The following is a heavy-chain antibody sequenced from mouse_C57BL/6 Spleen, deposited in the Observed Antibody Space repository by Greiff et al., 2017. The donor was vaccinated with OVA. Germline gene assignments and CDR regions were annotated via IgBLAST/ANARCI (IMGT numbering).Heavy chain of an antibody. CDR2: IYPGDGDT. Sequence: QVQLQQSGAELVKPGASVKISCKASGYAFSSYWMNWVKQRPGKGLEWIGQIYPGDGDTNYNGKFKGKATLTADKSSSTAYMQLSSLTSEDSAVYFCARRGDYDVWYFDVWGTGTTVTVSS. V-gene: IGHV1-80*01. CDR1: GYAFSSYW. D-gene: IGHD2-4*01. CDR3: ARRGDYDVWYFDV. J-gene: IGHJ1*03.